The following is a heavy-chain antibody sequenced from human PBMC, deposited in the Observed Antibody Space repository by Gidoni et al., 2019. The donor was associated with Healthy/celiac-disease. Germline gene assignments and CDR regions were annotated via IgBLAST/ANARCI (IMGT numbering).Heavy chain of an antibody. V-gene: IGHV3-15*01. CDR3: TTDPIVGATIVLDY. D-gene: IGHD1-26*01. J-gene: IGHJ4*02. CDR1: GFTFSNAW. Sequence: EVQLVESGGCLVKHGGSLSLSCADSGFTFSNAWMRWVRQAPGKGLEWVGRIKSKTDGGTTDYAAPVKGRFTISREDSKDTLYLQMNSLKTEDTAVYYCTTDPIVGATIVLDYWGQGTLVTVSS. CDR2: IKSKTDGGTT.